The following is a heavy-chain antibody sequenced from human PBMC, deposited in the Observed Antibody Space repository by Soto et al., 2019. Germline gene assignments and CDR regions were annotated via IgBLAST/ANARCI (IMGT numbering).Heavy chain of an antibody. V-gene: IGHV3-21*01. CDR3: ARDHSANNWFDP. CDR2: ISSRSSYI. CDR1: GVTFSSYS. J-gene: IGHJ5*02. Sequence: GGSLRLSWAAAGVTFSSYSVNWVRQAPGKVLQWVSSISSRSSYIYYADSVKGRFTISRDNAKNSLYLQMNSLRAEDTAVYYCARDHSANNWFDPWGQGTLVTVSS.